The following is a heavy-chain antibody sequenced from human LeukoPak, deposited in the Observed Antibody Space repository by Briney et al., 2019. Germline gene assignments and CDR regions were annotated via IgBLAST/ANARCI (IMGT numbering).Heavy chain of an antibody. V-gene: IGHV1-69*02. CDR1: GGTFSSYT. D-gene: IGHD2-2*01. J-gene: IGHJ5*02. CDR2: IIPILGIA. Sequence: AVKVSFKASGGTFSSYTISWVGQAPGQGLEWMGGIIPILGIANYAQKFQGRVTITADKSTSTAYMELSSLRSEDTAVYYCARGGEDIVVVPAASTGYNWFDPWGQGTLVTVSS. CDR3: ARGGEDIVVVPAASTGYNWFDP.